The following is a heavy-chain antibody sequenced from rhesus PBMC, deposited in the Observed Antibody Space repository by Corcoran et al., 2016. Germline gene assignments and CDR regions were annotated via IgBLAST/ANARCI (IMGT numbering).Heavy chain of an antibody. D-gene: IGHD3-3*01. Sequence: QVQLQESGPGLVQPSETLSLTCAVSVVSFSGYYWCWLRHPTLKGREWIGYISGSRGSNDYNPSLKSRGTIATDTSKNQVDLKRSSVTAADTAVYYCARDPSIWTGYCYFDYWGQGVLVTVSS. CDR3: ARDPSIWTGYCYFDY. V-gene: IGHV4-165*01. CDR1: VVSFSGYY. J-gene: IGHJ4*01. CDR2: ISGSRGSN.